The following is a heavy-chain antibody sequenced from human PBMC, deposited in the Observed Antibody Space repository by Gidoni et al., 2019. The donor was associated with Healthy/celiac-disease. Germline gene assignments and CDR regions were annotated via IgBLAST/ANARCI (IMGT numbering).Heavy chain of an antibody. CDR2: IYFSGST. D-gene: IGHD3-16*01. V-gene: IGHV4-39*01. Sequence: QLQLQESGPGLVKPSETLSLTCTVSGGSISSSSYYWGWIRQPPGKGLEWIGSIYFSGSTYYNPSLKSRVTISVETSKNQFSLKLSSVTAADTAVYYCARHVYRGDRKPFDYWGQGTLVTVSS. CDR1: GGSISSSSYY. J-gene: IGHJ4*02. CDR3: ARHVYRGDRKPFDY.